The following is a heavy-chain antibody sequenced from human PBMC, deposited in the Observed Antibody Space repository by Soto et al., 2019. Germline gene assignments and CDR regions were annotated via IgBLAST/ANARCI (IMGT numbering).Heavy chain of an antibody. CDR3: ARHGSGSQYPIDH. CDR2: TYYSGRT. Sequence: QLQLQESGPGLVKPSETLSLTCTVSGGSISGSTYYWGWIRQPPGKGLEYIGSTYYSGRTYYNPSLKSRVTVSVDTSKNQFSLNLNSVTAADTAVYYGARHGSGSQYPIDHWGQGTLVTVSS. CDR1: GGSISGSTYY. D-gene: IGHD3-10*01. V-gene: IGHV4-39*01. J-gene: IGHJ4*02.